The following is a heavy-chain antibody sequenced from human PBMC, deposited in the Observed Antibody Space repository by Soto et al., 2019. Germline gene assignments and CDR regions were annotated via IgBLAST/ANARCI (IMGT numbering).Heavy chain of an antibody. J-gene: IGHJ6*02. CDR3: ARISFLSGSYEVYYYGMDV. CDR2: IKQDGSEK. D-gene: IGHD1-26*01. CDR1: GFTFSSYG. Sequence: PGGSLRLSCAASGFTFSSYGMSWVRQAPGKGLEWVANIKQDGSEKYYVDSVKGRFTISRDNAKNSLYLQMNSLRAEDTAVYYCARISFLSGSYEVYYYGMDVWGQGTTVTVSS. V-gene: IGHV3-7*05.